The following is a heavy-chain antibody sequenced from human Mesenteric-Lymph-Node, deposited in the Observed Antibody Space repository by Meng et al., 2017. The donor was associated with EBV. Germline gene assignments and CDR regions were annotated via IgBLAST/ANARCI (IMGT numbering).Heavy chain of an antibody. CDR1: GYTFTSYA. CDR2: INAGNGNT. V-gene: IGHV1-3*01. Sequence: VQVVQSGAEVKKPGASVKVSCKASGYTFTSYAMHWVRQAPGQRLEWMGWINAGNGNTKYSQKFQGRVTITRDTSASTAYMELSSLRSEDTAVYYCARDPRGGYYDSSGYSVGWFDPWGQGTLVTVSS. CDR3: ARDPRGGYYDSSGYSVGWFDP. D-gene: IGHD3-22*01. J-gene: IGHJ5*02.